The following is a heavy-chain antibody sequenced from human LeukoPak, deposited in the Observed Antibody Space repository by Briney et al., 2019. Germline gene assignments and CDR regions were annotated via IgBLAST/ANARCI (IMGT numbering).Heavy chain of an antibody. CDR3: ARSRGSGLYYFDY. CDR1: GFTFSSYS. J-gene: IGHJ4*02. CDR2: ISSSSSTI. D-gene: IGHD6-19*01. Sequence: GGSLRLSCAASGFTFSSYSMNWVRQAPGKGLEWVSYISSSSSTIYYADSVKGRFTISRDNAKNSLYLQMNSLRAEDTAVYYCARSRGSGLYYFDYWGQGTLVTVSS. V-gene: IGHV3-48*01.